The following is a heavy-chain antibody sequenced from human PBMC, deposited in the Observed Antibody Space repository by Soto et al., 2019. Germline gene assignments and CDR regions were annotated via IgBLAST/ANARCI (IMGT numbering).Heavy chain of an antibody. D-gene: IGHD3-9*01. CDR2: IIPIFGTA. CDR1: GGTFSSYA. J-gene: IGHJ4*02. CDR3: ARARVDYDILTGYYRTRHFDY. V-gene: IGHV1-69*13. Sequence: SVKVSCKASGGTFSSYAISWVRQAPGQGLEWMGGIIPIFGTANYAQKFQGRVTITADESTSTAYMELSSLRSEDTAVYYCARARVDYDILTGYYRTRHFDYWGQGTLVTVSS.